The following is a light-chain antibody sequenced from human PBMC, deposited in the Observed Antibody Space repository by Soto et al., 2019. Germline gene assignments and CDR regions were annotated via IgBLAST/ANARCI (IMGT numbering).Light chain of an antibody. CDR3: HQYHNFPRT. V-gene: IGKV1-5*03. CDR1: QSINGW. J-gene: IGKJ1*01. Sequence: DIQLTQYPSTLSASVGDRVTITCRASQSINGWLAWYQQKPGQAPNLLIYKASTLESGVPSRFSGSGSGTEFTLTVISLQPDDFATYYCHQYHNFPRTFGQGTKVDI. CDR2: KAS.